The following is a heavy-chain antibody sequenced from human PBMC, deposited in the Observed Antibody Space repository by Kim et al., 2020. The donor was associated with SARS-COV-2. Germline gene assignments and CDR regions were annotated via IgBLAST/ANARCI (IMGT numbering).Heavy chain of an antibody. Sequence: AQKPKGKITMTTDTSTSTAYMGLRSLRSDDTAVYYCARDSHLLGGPFDYWGQGTLVTVSS. J-gene: IGHJ4*02. CDR3: ARDSHLLGGPFDY. V-gene: IGHV1-18*01. D-gene: IGHD3-16*01.